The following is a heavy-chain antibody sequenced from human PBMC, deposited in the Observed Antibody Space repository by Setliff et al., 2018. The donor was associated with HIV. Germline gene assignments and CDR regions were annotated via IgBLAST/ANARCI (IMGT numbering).Heavy chain of an antibody. V-gene: IGHV3-23*03. Sequence: PGESLKISCAASGFTFSSFSMCWVRQAPGKGLELVSAIYGGGSYTYYADSVKGRFTISRDNSQNTLYLQMNGLRVEDAAVYYCVKGTPDYDTNPFYYYFYMHVWGKGTTVTVSS. CDR1: GFTFSSFS. CDR2: IYGGGSYT. D-gene: IGHD4-17*01. J-gene: IGHJ6*03. CDR3: VKGTPDYDTNPFYYYFYMHV.